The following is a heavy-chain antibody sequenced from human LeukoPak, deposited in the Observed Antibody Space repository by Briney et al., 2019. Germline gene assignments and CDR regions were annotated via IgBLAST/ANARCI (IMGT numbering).Heavy chain of an antibody. CDR3: AKRGVVIRVILVGFHKEAYYFDS. D-gene: IGHD3-22*01. CDR1: GITLSNYG. CDR2: ISDSGGRT. V-gene: IGHV3-23*01. Sequence: GGSLRLSCAVSGITLSNYGMSLVRQAPGKGLEWVAGISDSGGRTNYADSVKGRFTISRDNPKNTLYLQMNSLRAEDTAVYFCAKRGVVIRVILVGFHKEAYYFDSWSQGALVTVSS. J-gene: IGHJ4*02.